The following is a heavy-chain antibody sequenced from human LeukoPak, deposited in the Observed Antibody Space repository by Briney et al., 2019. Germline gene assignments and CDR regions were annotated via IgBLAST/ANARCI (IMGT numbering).Heavy chain of an antibody. D-gene: IGHD3-9*01. CDR2: IVVGSGNT. V-gene: IGHV1-58*01. CDR1: GFTFTSSA. Sequence: SVKVSCKASGFTFTSSAVQWVRQARGQRLEWIGWIVVGSGNTNYAQKFQERVTITRDMSTSTAYMELSSLRSEDTAVYYCAAWAHYDILTGYYYFDYWGQGTLVTVSS. CDR3: AAWAHYDILTGYYYFDY. J-gene: IGHJ4*02.